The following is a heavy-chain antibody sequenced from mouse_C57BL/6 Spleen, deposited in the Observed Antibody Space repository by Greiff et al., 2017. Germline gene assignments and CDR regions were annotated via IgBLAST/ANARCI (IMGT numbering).Heavy chain of an antibody. CDR1: GYTFNSYW. CDR2: INPSNGCT. Sequence: QVQLQQPGTELVKPGASVKLSCKASGYTFNSYWMHWVKQRPGQGLEWIGNINPSNGCTNYNEKFKSKATLPVDKSSSTAYMQLSSRTSEDAEVYYCARCFSLTCTFCFAYWGQGTLFTVSA. D-gene: IGHD4-1*01. CDR3: ARCFSLTCTFCFAY. V-gene: IGHV1-53*01. J-gene: IGHJ3*01.